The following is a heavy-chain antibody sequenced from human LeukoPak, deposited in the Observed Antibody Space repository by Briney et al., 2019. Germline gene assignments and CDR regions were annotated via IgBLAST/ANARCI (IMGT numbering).Heavy chain of an antibody. J-gene: IGHJ4*02. D-gene: IGHD3-22*01. CDR2: IWYDGSNK. V-gene: IGHV3-33*06. CDR1: GFTFSSYG. Sequence: GGSLRLSCAASGFTFSSYGMHWVRQAPGKGLEWVADIWYDGSNKYYADSVKGRFTISRDNSKNTLYLQMNSLRAEDTAVYYCAKDNYYDSSGYYYTTDSYYFDYWGQGTLVTVSS. CDR3: AKDNYYDSSGYYYTTDSYYFDY.